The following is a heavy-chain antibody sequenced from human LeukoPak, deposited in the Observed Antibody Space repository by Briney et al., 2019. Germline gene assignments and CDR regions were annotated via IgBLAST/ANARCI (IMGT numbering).Heavy chain of an antibody. J-gene: IGHJ4*02. CDR2: INHSGST. Sequence: SETLSLTCAVYGGSFSGYYWSWIRQPPGKGLEWIGEINHSGSTNYNPSLKSRVTISVDTSKNQFSLKLSSVTAADTAVYYCARDPEGYSYGSYFDYWGQGTLVTVSS. D-gene: IGHD5-18*01. CDR3: ARDPEGYSYGSYFDY. V-gene: IGHV4-34*01. CDR1: GGSFSGYY.